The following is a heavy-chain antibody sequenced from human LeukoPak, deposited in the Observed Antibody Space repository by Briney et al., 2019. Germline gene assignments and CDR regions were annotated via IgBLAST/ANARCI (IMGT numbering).Heavy chain of an antibody. V-gene: IGHV3-30*18. CDR1: GVTFDDYA. D-gene: IGHD6-19*01. J-gene: IGHJ6*02. CDR3: AKATPGSYYGMDV. Sequence: GRSLRLSCAASGVTFDDYAMHWVRQAPGKGLGWVAVISYDGSNKYYADSVKGRFTISRDNSKNTLYLQMNSLRAEDTAVYYCAKATPGSYYGMDVWGQGTTVTVSS. CDR2: ISYDGSNK.